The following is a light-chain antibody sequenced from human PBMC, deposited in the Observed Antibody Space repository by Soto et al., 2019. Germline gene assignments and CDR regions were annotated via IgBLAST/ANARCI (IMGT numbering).Light chain of an antibody. V-gene: IGKV3-20*01. J-gene: IGKJ1*01. CDR2: GAS. CDR1: QSVSSSY. Sequence: EIVLTQSPGTLSLSPGERATLSCRASQSVSSSYLAWYQQKPGQAPRLLIYGASSRATGIPDRFSGSGSGADFTLTIARLEPGDSAVYYCQQYGSSPRTFGQGTKVDIK. CDR3: QQYGSSPRT.